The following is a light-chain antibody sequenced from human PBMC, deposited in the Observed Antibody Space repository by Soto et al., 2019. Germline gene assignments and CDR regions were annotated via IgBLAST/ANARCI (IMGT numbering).Light chain of an antibody. V-gene: IGKV3-15*01. CDR2: GAS. J-gene: IGKJ4*01. CDR1: QSVSSN. CDR3: QSGVT. Sequence: EIVMTQSPATLSVSPGERATLSCRASQSVSSNLAWYQQKPGQAPRLLIYGASTRATGIPARFSGSGSGTEFTLTISSLQSEDFAVYYCQSGVTFGGGTKVEIK.